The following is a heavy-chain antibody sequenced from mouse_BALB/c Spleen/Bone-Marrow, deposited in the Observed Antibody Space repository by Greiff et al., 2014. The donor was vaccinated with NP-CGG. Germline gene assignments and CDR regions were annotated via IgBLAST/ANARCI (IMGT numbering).Heavy chain of an antibody. Sequence: QVQLQQSGAELVRPGSSVKISCKASGYAFSSYWMNWVKQRPGQGLEWIGQIYPGDGDTNYNGKFKGKATLTADKSSSTAYIQLCSLTSEDSAVYFCARTGNLAWFAYWGQGTLVTVSA. CDR2: IYPGDGDT. CDR3: ARTGNLAWFAY. D-gene: IGHD2-1*01. V-gene: IGHV1-80*01. CDR1: GYAFSSYW. J-gene: IGHJ3*01.